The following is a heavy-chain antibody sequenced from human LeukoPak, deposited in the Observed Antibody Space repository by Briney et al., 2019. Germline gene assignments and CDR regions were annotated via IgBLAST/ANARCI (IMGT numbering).Heavy chain of an antibody. CDR3: ARGDSSSWYSDY. D-gene: IGHD6-13*01. CDR2: IYHSGST. J-gene: IGHJ4*02. V-gene: IGHV4-30-2*01. CDR1: GGSISSGGYS. Sequence: PSQTLSLTCAVSGGSISSGGYSWSWIRQPPGKGLEWIGYIYHSGSTYYNPSLKSRVTISVDRSKNQFSLKLSSVTAADTAVYYCARGDSSSWYSDYWGQGTLVTVSS.